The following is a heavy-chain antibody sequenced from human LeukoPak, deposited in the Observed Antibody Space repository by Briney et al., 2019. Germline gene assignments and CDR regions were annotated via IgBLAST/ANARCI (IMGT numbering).Heavy chain of an antibody. Sequence: SETLSLTCTVSGGSISSSSYYWGWIRHPPGKGLEWIGSIYYSGSTYYNPSLKSRVTISVDTSRNQFSLKLSSVTAADTAVYYCARHRDSRYCSGGSCYNWFDPWGQGTLVTVSS. V-gene: IGHV4-39*01. CDR3: ARHRDSRYCSGGSCYNWFDP. J-gene: IGHJ5*02. CDR1: GGSISSSSYY. CDR2: IYYSGST. D-gene: IGHD2-15*01.